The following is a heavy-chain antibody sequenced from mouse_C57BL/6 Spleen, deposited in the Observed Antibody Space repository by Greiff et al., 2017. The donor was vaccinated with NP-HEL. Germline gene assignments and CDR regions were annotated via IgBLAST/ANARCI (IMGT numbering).Heavy chain of an antibody. V-gene: IGHV1-61*01. CDR1: GYTFTSYW. CDR2: IYPSDSET. CDR3: ARGYDYEAMDY. Sequence: QVQLQQPGAELVRPGSSVKLSCKASGYTFTSYWMDWVKQRPGQGLEWIGNIYPSDSETHYNQKFKDKATLTVDKSSSTAYMQLSSLTSEDSAVYYCARGYDYEAMDYWGQGTSVTVSS. D-gene: IGHD2-10*02. J-gene: IGHJ4*01.